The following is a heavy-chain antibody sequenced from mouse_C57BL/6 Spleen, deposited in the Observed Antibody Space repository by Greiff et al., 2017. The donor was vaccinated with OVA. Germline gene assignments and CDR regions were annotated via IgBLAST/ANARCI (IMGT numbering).Heavy chain of an antibody. CDR1: GYTFTDYY. CDR2: INPNNGGT. D-gene: IGHD1-1*01. J-gene: IGHJ4*01. Sequence: VQLKQSGPELVKPGASVKISCKASGYTFTDYYMNWVKQSHGKSLEWIGDINPNNGGTSYNQKFKGKATLTVDKSSSTAYMELRSLTSEDSAVYYCARRLLYAMDYWGQGTSVTVSS. V-gene: IGHV1-26*01. CDR3: ARRLLYAMDY.